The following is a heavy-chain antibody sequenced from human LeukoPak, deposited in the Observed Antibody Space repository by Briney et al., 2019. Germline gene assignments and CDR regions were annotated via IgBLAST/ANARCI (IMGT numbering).Heavy chain of an antibody. CDR2: INPTGGST. Sequence: ASVKVSCKASGYTFPSYFMHWVRQAPGQGLEWMGIINPTGGSTTYAQKFQGRVTMTRDTSTSTVYMELSSLRSDDTAVYYCARGSGFRGYSYGSLDYWGQGTLVTVSS. D-gene: IGHD5-18*01. V-gene: IGHV1-46*01. J-gene: IGHJ4*02. CDR1: GYTFPSYF. CDR3: ARGSGFRGYSYGSLDY.